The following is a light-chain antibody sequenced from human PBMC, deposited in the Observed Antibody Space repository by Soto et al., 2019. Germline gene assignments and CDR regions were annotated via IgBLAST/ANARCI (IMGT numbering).Light chain of an antibody. Sequence: SVLSQPPSASGSPGQSVTISCTGKSSDFGGYNYVSWYQQHPGKAPKLMISAVSKRPSGVPDRFSGSKSGNTASLTVSGLQAEDEADYYCSSYAGSNNFDVFGAGTKVTV. V-gene: IGLV2-8*01. J-gene: IGLJ1*01. CDR1: SSDFGGYNY. CDR3: SSYAGSNNFDV. CDR2: AVS.